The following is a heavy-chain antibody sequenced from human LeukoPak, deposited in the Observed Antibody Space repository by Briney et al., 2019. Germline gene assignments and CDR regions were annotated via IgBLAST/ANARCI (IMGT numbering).Heavy chain of an antibody. V-gene: IGHV3-53*01. D-gene: IGHD6-13*01. CDR2: IYSGGNT. Sequence: PGGSLRLSCAASGFIVSSNYMNWVRQAPGKGLEWVSVIYSGGNTHYADSVKGRFTISRDNSKNTLYLQMNSLRAEDTAVYYCARDGPPISSWPHFDYWGQGTLVTVSS. CDR1: GFIVSSNY. CDR3: ARDGPPISSWPHFDY. J-gene: IGHJ4*02.